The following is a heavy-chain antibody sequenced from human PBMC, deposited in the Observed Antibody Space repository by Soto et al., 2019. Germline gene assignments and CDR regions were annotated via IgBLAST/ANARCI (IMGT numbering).Heavy chain of an antibody. Sequence: GASVKVSCKASGYTFTGYYMHWVRQAPGQGLEWMGWINPNSGGTNYAQKFQGRVTMTRDTSISTAYMELSRLRSDDTAVYYCARAGYCSSTSCYMGRFDYWGQGTLVTVS. J-gene: IGHJ4*02. D-gene: IGHD2-2*02. CDR2: INPNSGGT. CDR3: ARAGYCSSTSCYMGRFDY. V-gene: IGHV1-2*02. CDR1: GYTFTGYY.